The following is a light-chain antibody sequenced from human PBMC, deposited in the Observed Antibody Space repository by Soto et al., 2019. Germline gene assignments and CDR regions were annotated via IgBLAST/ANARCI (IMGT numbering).Light chain of an antibody. CDR2: LGS. Sequence: DIVMTQSPLSLPVTPGEPASISCRSSQSLLHSNGYNYLDWYLQKPGQSPQLLIYLGSNRASGVPDRFSGSGSGPDFTLKISRVEAVDVGVYYCMQALQTPLTFGPGTKVDIK. V-gene: IGKV2-28*01. J-gene: IGKJ3*01. CDR3: MQALQTPLT. CDR1: QSLLHSNGYNY.